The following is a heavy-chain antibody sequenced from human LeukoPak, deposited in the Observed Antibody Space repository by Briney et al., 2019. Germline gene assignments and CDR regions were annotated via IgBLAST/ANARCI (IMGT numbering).Heavy chain of an antibody. CDR2: ISVTGDNT. Sequence: GGSLRLSCAASGFTFSSYAMNWVRQAPGKGLEWVSTISVTGDNTYYANSVKGRFTISRDNSKNTLYVQFNSLRVEDTAIYFCAKSTSESYYSSFDYWGQGTLVTVSS. V-gene: IGHV3-23*01. D-gene: IGHD1-26*01. J-gene: IGHJ4*02. CDR3: AKSTSESYYSSFDY. CDR1: GFTFSSYA.